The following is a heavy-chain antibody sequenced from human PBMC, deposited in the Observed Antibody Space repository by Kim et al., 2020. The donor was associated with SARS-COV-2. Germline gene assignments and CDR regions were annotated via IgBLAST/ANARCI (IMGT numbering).Heavy chain of an antibody. CDR1: GFTFDDYT. CDR2: ISWDGGST. D-gene: IGHD2-15*01. CDR3: AKDMTLPLSYRLGYCSGGSCPGHFDY. Sequence: GGSLRLSCAASGFTFDDYTMHWVRQAPGKGLEWVSLISWDGGSTYYADSVKGRFTISRDNSKNSLYLQMNSLRTEDTALYYCAKDMTLPLSYRLGYCSGGSCPGHFDYWGQGTLVTVSS. V-gene: IGHV3-43*01. J-gene: IGHJ4*02.